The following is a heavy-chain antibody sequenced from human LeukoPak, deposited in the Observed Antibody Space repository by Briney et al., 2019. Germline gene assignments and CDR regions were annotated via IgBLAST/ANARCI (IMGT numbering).Heavy chain of an antibody. Sequence: GGSLRLSCAASGFTFSSYAMNWVRQAPGKGLEWVSGISGGGGSTYYTDSVKGRFTISRDNSTNTLYLQMNSLRAEDTAVYYCAKGGATTTTAPGWNYWGQGTLVTVSS. D-gene: IGHD4-17*01. CDR2: ISGGGGST. J-gene: IGHJ4*02. V-gene: IGHV3-23*01. CDR3: AKGGATTTTAPGWNY. CDR1: GFTFSSYA.